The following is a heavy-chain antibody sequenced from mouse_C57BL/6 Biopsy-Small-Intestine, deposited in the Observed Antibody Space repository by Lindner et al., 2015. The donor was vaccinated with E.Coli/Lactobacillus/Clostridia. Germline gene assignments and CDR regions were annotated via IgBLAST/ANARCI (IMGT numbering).Heavy chain of an antibody. Sequence: VQLQESGAELTKPGASVKLSCKATGYTFTGYWIEWIKQRPGHGLEWIGEILPGSGSTNYNEKFKGKATFTADTSSNTAYMRLSRLTIEDSAIYYCARRYDRGGFYNTMDYWGQGTSVTVSS. D-gene: IGHD2-12*01. V-gene: IGHV1-9*01. CDR3: ARRYDRGGFYNTMDY. CDR1: GYTFTGYW. J-gene: IGHJ4*01. CDR2: ILPGSGST.